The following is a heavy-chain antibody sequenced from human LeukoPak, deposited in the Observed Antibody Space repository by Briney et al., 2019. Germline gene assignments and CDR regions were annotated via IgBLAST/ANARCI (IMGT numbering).Heavy chain of an antibody. CDR3: ARVGYSSAEYHLDY. D-gene: IGHD6-25*01. V-gene: IGHV3-21*01. CDR2: ISSSSNI. CDR1: GFTFSSYS. Sequence: GGSLRLSCGASGFTFSSYSMNWVRQAPGKGLEWVSSISSSSNIYYADSVRGRFTTSRDNAKNSLYLQINSLRAEDTAVYYCARVGYSSAEYHLDYWGQGTMVTVSS. J-gene: IGHJ4*02.